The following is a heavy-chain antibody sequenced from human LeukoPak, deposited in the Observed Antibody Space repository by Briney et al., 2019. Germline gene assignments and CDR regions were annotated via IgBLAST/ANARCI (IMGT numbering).Heavy chain of an antibody. CDR1: GGSISSYY. CDR2: NSGST. D-gene: IGHD3-10*01. V-gene: IGHV4-59*08. CDR3: ARRSGGNWYFDY. Sequence: SETLSLTCTVSGGSISSYYWNWIRQPPGKGPEWIGYNSGSTNYNPSLKSRVTISVDTSKNQFSLKLSSVTAADTAVYYCARRSGGNWYFDYWGQGTLVTVSS. J-gene: IGHJ4*02.